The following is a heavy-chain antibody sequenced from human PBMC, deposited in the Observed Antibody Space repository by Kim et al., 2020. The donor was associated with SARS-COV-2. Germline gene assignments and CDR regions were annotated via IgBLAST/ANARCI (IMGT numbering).Heavy chain of an antibody. J-gene: IGHJ5*02. V-gene: IGHV4-39*01. CDR1: GGSISSSSYY. D-gene: IGHD3-10*01. Sequence: SETLSLTCTVSGGSISSSSYYWGWIRQPPGKGLECIGSIYYSGSTYYNPSLKSRVTISVDTSKNQFSLKLSSVTAADTAVYYCARRAVLWFGEGESYNWFDPWGQGTLVTVSS. CDR3: ARRAVLWFGEGESYNWFDP. CDR2: IYYSGST.